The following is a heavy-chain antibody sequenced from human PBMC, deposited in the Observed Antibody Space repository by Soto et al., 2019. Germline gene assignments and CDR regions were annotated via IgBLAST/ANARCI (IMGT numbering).Heavy chain of an antibody. V-gene: IGHV4-59*01. CDR2: IYYSGIT. Sequence: LSLTCVVDGESFSGYFWPWIGQPPGKGLEWIGYIYYSGITNYKPSLKSRVTIPLDTSKNQFSLKLSSVTAADTAVYYCARDILTGYYDYWGQGNLVTVSS. J-gene: IGHJ4*02. D-gene: IGHD3-9*01. CDR3: ARDILTGYYDY. CDR1: GESFSGYF.